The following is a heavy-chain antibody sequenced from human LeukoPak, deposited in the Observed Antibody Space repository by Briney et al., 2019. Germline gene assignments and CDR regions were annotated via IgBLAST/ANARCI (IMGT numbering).Heavy chain of an antibody. CDR1: GGSISGSNW. D-gene: IGHD6-19*01. CDR2: IYHSVST. V-gene: IGHV4-4*02. CDR3: ARVGAVAGYDY. Sequence: SETLSLTCAVSGGSISGSNWWSWVRQPPGKGLEWIGEIYHSVSTNYNPSLKSRVTISVDKSKNQFSLKLSSVTAADTAVYYCARVGAVAGYDYWGQGTLVTVSS. J-gene: IGHJ4*02.